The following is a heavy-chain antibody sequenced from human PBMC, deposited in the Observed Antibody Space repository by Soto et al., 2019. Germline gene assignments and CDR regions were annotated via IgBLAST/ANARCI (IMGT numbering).Heavy chain of an antibody. CDR2: IANDGRSE. CDR3: AKDKGRTAIDY. CDR1: GLTFSAAG. V-gene: IGHV3-30*18. Sequence: QVQLVESGGGVVQPGRSLRLSCAASGLTFSAAGMHWVRQAPGKGLEWVAFIANDGRSESYADSVKGRFTISRDNSQNRLNMQMNDLRAEDTAVYYCAKDKGRTAIDYWGQGTLVSVSS. J-gene: IGHJ4*02.